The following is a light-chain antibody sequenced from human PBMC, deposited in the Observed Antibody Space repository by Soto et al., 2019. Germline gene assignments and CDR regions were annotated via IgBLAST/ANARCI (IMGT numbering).Light chain of an antibody. J-gene: IGLJ3*02. V-gene: IGLV2-23*02. CDR3: WSYAGADTWV. CDR2: EVT. CDR1: SSDVGRYNY. Sequence: QSALTQPASVSGSPGQSITISCTGTSSDVGRYNYVSWHQQHPGKAPKLMIYEVTNRPSGVSNRFSASKSGNTASLTISGLQAEDEADYYCWSYAGADTWVFGGGTKLTVL.